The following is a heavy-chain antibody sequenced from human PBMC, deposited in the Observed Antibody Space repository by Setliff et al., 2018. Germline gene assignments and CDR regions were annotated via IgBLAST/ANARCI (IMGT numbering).Heavy chain of an antibody. CDR1: GFTFSSYA. J-gene: IGHJ4*02. CDR2: ISYDGSNK. D-gene: IGHD6-19*01. Sequence: GGSLRLSCAASGFTFSSYAMHWVRQAPGKGLEWVAVISYDGSNKYYADSVKGRFTISRDNSKNTLYLQMNSLRAEDTAVNYCAREKPRSGLDYWGQGTLVTVSS. CDR3: AREKPRSGLDY. V-gene: IGHV3-30-3*01.